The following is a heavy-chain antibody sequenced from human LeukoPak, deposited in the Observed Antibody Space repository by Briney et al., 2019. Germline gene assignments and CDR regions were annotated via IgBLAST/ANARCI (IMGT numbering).Heavy chain of an antibody. V-gene: IGHV3-23*01. Sequence: GGSLRLSCAASGFTFSSYAMSWVRQAPGKGLEWVSVISGSGGSTYYADSVKGRFTISRDNSKNTLYLQMNSLRAEDTAVYFCAKERGHSGYETIDYWGQGTLVTVSS. CDR3: AKERGHSGYETIDY. CDR2: ISGSGGST. J-gene: IGHJ4*02. D-gene: IGHD5-12*01. CDR1: GFTFSSYA.